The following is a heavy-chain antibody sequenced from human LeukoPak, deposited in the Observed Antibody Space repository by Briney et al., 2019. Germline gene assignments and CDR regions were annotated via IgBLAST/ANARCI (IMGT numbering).Heavy chain of an antibody. Sequence: GGSLRLSCAASGFTFSSYSMNWVRQAPGKGLEWVSYISSSSSTIYYADSVKGRFTISRDNAKNSLYLQMNSLRAEGTAVYYCAVGYCSGGSCYFFDYWGQGTLVTVSS. V-gene: IGHV3-48*01. CDR2: ISSSSSTI. D-gene: IGHD2-15*01. CDR3: AVGYCSGGSCYFFDY. CDR1: GFTFSSYS. J-gene: IGHJ4*02.